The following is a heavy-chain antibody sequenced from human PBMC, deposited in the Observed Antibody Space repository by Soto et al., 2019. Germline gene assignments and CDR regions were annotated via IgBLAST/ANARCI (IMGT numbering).Heavy chain of an antibody. CDR2: ISGSGGST. CDR3: AKSTYYYDSSGYYFDY. Sequence: GGSLRLSCAASGFTFSSYAMSWVRQAPGKGLEWVSAISGSGGSTYYADSVKGRFTISRDNSKNTLYLQMNSLRAEDTAVYYCAKSTYYYDSSGYYFDYWGQGTLVTVSS. J-gene: IGHJ4*02. V-gene: IGHV3-23*01. D-gene: IGHD3-22*01. CDR1: GFTFSSYA.